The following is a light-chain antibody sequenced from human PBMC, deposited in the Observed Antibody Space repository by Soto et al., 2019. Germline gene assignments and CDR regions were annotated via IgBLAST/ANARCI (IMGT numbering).Light chain of an antibody. CDR2: WAS. V-gene: IGKV4-1*01. CDR1: QSVLYSSNNKNY. Sequence: DIVMTQSPDSLAVSLGERATINCKSSQSVLYSSNNKNYLAWYQQKPGQPPKLLIYWASTRESGVPDRFSGSGSGKDFTLTISSLQVEDVAVYYCQQSYTTPRTFGQGTKVEIK. J-gene: IGKJ1*01. CDR3: QQSYTTPRT.